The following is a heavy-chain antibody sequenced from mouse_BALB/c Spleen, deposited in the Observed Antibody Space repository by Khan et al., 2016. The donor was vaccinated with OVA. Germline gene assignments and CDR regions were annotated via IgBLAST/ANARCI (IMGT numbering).Heavy chain of an antibody. J-gene: IGHJ1*01. V-gene: IGHV9-3-1*01. D-gene: IGHD2-12*01. CDR3: ARKNYRYVLYFAV. Sequence: QIQLVQSGPELKKPGETVKISCKASGDTFTNYGMNWVKQAPGEGLKWMGWINTYTGEQTYADDFKGRIALSVETSASTAYSQINNLTQEDTAAYFCARKNYRYVLYFAVCGAGTTVTVSS. CDR2: INTYTGEQ. CDR1: GDTFTNYG.